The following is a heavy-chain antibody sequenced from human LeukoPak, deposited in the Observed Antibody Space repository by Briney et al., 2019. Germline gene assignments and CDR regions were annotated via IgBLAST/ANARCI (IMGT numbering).Heavy chain of an antibody. Sequence: PSETLSLTCTVSGGSISNYYWSWIRQPPGKGLEWIGYIDYSGSTNYNPSLKSRVTISVDTSRNQFSLKLSSETAADTAVYYCARTHYYDSSGYFWYFDLWGRGTLVTVSS. CDR1: GGSISNYY. J-gene: IGHJ2*01. CDR2: IDYSGST. V-gene: IGHV4-59*12. D-gene: IGHD3-22*01. CDR3: ARTHYYDSSGYFWYFDL.